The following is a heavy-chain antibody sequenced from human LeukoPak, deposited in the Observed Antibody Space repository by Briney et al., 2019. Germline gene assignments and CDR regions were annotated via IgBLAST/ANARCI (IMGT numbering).Heavy chain of an antibody. Sequence: ASVKVSCKASGYTFTSYDINWVRQATGQGLEWMGWMNPNSGNTRYAQKFQGRVTMTRNTSISTVYMELSSLRSEDTAVYDCARRGFGLPCDYWGQGTLVTVSS. V-gene: IGHV1-8*01. D-gene: IGHD3/OR15-3a*01. CDR2: MNPNSGNT. J-gene: IGHJ4*02. CDR3: ARRGFGLPCDY. CDR1: GYTFTSYD.